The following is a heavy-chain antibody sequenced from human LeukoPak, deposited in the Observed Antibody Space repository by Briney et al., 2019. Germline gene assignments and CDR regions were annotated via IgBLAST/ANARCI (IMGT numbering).Heavy chain of an antibody. J-gene: IGHJ3*02. V-gene: IGHV3-23*01. CDR3: AKVVDI. CDR2: LSGGGGVT. Sequence: GGSLRLSCAASGFTFSNYAMTWLRQAPGKGLEWISTLSGGGGVTYYADSVKGRFTISRDNSKNTPYLQVNSLRAEDTAVYYCAKVVDIWGQGTMVTVSS. D-gene: IGHD1-26*01. CDR1: GFTFSNYA.